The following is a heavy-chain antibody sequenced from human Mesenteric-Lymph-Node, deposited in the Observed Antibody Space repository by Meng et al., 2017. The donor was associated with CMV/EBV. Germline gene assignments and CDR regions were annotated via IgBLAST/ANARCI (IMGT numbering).Heavy chain of an antibody. D-gene: IGHD2-2*02. V-gene: IGHV4-59*01. Sequence: SETLSLTCSVSGGPINSDHWSWVRQPPGKGLEWIGYMYYSGGTNYNPSLKSRVTISADTSKKQFSLKLSSVTAADTAVYYCSRVPGGGYCSSTSCYSLQGFDIWGQGTMVTVSS. J-gene: IGHJ3*02. CDR3: SRVPGGGYCSSTSCYSLQGFDI. CDR1: GGPINSDH. CDR2: MYYSGGT.